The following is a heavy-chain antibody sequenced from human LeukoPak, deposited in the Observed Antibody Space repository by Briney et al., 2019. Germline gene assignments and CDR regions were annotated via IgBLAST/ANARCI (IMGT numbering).Heavy chain of an antibody. CDR1: GYTFTSSA. V-gene: IGHV7-4-1*02. CDR3: ARQGPGYCSSTSCHGVDY. Sequence: ASVKVSCKASGYTFTSSAMNWVRQAPGQGLEWMGWINTNTGNPTYAQGFTGRFVFSLDTSVSTAYLQISSLKAEDTAVYYCARQGPGYCSSTSCHGVDYWGQGTLVTVSS. CDR2: INTNTGNP. D-gene: IGHD2-2*01. J-gene: IGHJ4*02.